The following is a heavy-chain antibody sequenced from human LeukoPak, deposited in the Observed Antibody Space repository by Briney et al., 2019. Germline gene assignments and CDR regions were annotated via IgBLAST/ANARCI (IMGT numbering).Heavy chain of an antibody. CDR3: ARGVLWRNDAFDI. CDR1: GFTFSSYS. J-gene: IGHJ3*02. D-gene: IGHD3-10*01. Sequence: GGSLRLSCAASGFTFSSYSMHWVRQAPGKGLEWVAVISYDGSNKYYADSVKGRFTISRDNSKNTLYLQMNSLRAEDTAVYYCARGVLWRNDAFDIWGQGTMVTVSS. CDR2: ISYDGSNK. V-gene: IGHV3-30*03.